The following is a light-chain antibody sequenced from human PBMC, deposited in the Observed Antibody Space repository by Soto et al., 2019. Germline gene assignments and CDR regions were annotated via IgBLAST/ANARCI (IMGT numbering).Light chain of an antibody. CDR3: TSFTTSSTYV. Sequence: QSVLTQPASVSGSPGQSITISCTGTSSDVGAYTYVSWYQQFPGKAPKLMIYEVTNRPSGVSNRFSGSKSGNTASLTISGLQAEDEGDYYCTSFTTSSTYVFGTGTKVTVL. CDR2: EVT. J-gene: IGLJ1*01. CDR1: SSDVGAYTY. V-gene: IGLV2-14*01.